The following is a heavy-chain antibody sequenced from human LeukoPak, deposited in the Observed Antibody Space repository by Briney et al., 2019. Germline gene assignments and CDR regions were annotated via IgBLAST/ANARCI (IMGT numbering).Heavy chain of an antibody. CDR2: IYTSGST. D-gene: IGHD2-15*01. Sequence: SETLSLTCTVSGGSISSYYWSWIRQPAGKGLEWIGRIYTSGSTNYNPSLKSRVTMSVDTSKNQFSLKLSSVTAADTAVYYCARDQGYFSGGSSYKNWFDPWGQGNLVTVSS. V-gene: IGHV4-4*07. CDR1: GGSISSYY. J-gene: IGHJ5*02. CDR3: ARDQGYFSGGSSYKNWFDP.